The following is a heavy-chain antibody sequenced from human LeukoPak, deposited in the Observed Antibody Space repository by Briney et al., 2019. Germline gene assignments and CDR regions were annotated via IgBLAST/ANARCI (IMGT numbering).Heavy chain of an antibody. V-gene: IGHV3-30*02. J-gene: IGHJ4*02. CDR3: AKHLLGVDPAAFFDY. Sequence: GGSLRLSCAASGFTFSDYYMSWIRQAPGKGLEWVAFIRYDERKKYNPDSVEGRFTISRDNSKNTLYLQMNSLRAEDTAVYYCAKHLLGVDPAAFFDYWGQGTLVTVSS. D-gene: IGHD3-3*01. CDR1: GFTFSDYY. CDR2: IRYDERKK.